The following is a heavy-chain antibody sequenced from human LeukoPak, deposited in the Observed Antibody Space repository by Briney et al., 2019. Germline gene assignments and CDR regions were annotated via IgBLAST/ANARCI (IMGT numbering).Heavy chain of an antibody. J-gene: IGHJ4*02. Sequence: VKVSCRVSGYTFTDYYMHWVQQAPGKGLEWMGLVDPEDGETIYAEKFQGRVTITADTSTDTAYMELSSLRSEDTAVYYCATDFPAYYYGSGSYSYFDYWGQGTLVTVSS. CDR1: GYTFTDYY. CDR3: ATDFPAYYYGSGSYSYFDY. D-gene: IGHD3-10*01. CDR2: VDPEDGET. V-gene: IGHV1-69-2*01.